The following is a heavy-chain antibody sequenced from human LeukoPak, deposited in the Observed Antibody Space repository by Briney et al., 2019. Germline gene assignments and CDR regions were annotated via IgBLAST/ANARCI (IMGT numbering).Heavy chain of an antibody. J-gene: IGHJ6*02. V-gene: IGHV4-34*01. CDR1: GGSFSGYY. Sequence: PSETLSLTCAVYGGSFSGYYWSWFRQPPGKGLEWIGSIYYSGSTYYNPSLKSRVTISVDTSKNQFSLKLSSVTAADTAVYYCAREHPDILTGQTYGMDVWGQGTTVTVSS. CDR2: IYYSGST. CDR3: AREHPDILTGQTYGMDV. D-gene: IGHD3-9*01.